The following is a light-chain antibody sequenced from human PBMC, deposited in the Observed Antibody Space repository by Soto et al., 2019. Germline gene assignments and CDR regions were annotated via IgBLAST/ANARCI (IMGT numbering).Light chain of an antibody. CDR2: GAS. CDR3: QQYGISPQT. J-gene: IGKJ1*01. CDR1: QSLRSSY. Sequence: EIVLTQSPGTLSLSPGERATLSCRASQSLRSSYLAWYQQKPGQAPRLLISGASSRATGIPDRFSGSGSGTDFTLTISRLEPEDFAVYYCQQYGISPQTFGQGTKVEIK. V-gene: IGKV3-20*01.